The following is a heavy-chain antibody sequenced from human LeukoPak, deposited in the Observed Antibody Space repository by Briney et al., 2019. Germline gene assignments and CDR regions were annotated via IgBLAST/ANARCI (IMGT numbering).Heavy chain of an antibody. J-gene: IGHJ4*02. CDR2: VYHSGTT. CDR1: GYSINTGRY. CDR3: ARSLSTAGIDF. Sequence: KPSETLSLTCAVSGYSINTGRYWGWIRQPPGKGLEWIGSVYHSGTTFYNPSLKSRLTISVDTSKNQFSLNPRSVTAADTAVYYCARSLSTAGIDFWGQGTLVTVSS. D-gene: IGHD2-2*01. V-gene: IGHV4-38-2*01.